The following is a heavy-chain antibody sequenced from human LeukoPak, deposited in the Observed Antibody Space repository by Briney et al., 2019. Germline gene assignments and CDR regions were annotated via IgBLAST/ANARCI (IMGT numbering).Heavy chain of an antibody. Sequence: PSETLSLTCAVYGGSFSGYYWSWIRQPPGKGLEWIGEINHSGSTNYNPSLKSRVTISVDTSKNQFSLKLSSVTAADTAVYYCARARIVVVPAAMLNYYYYGMDVWGKGTTVTVSS. V-gene: IGHV4-34*01. J-gene: IGHJ6*04. CDR2: INHSGST. CDR1: GGSFSGYY. D-gene: IGHD2-2*01. CDR3: ARARIVVVPAAMLNYYYYGMDV.